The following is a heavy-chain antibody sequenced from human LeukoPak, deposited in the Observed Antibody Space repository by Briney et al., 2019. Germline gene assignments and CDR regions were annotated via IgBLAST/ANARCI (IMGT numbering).Heavy chain of an antibody. Sequence: GGSLRLSCAASGFNFRLAWMHWVRQVPGKGLEWIGRIRSIPDGAAADYSAPVLGRFTVSRDDSRETVYLQMSSLTTEDTAMYYCTTDWGITGYHCGALDLWGHGTMVTVSP. J-gene: IGHJ3*01. CDR3: TTDWGITGYHCGALDL. D-gene: IGHD3-3*01. CDR2: IRSIPDGAAA. CDR1: GFNFRLAW. V-gene: IGHV3-15*01.